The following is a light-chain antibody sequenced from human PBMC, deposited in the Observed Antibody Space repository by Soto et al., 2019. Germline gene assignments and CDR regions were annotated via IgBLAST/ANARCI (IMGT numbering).Light chain of an antibody. V-gene: IGLV1-40*01. J-gene: IGLJ3*02. CDR3: QSRDSSLSSSWV. CDR2: HNN. CDR1: SSNFGADFD. Sequence: QSVLTQPPSVSGAPGQRVTISCTGSSSNFGADFDVHWYQHLPGTAPKLLISHNNNRPSGVPDRFSGSKSGTSASLAITGLQADDEAVYYCQSRDSSLSSSWVFGGGTKLTVL.